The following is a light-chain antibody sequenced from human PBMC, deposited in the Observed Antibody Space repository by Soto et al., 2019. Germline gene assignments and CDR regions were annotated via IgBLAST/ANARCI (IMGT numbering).Light chain of an antibody. CDR1: SSDVGGYNY. J-gene: IGLJ2*01. V-gene: IGLV2-8*01. CDR2: EVS. CDR3: SSYAASNNLGV. Sequence: QSALTQPPSASGSPGQSVTISCIGTSSDVGGYNYVSWYQQHPGKAPKLMIYEVSKRPSGVPDRFSGSKSGNTASLTVSGLQAEDEAAYYCSSYAASNNLGVFGGGTQLTVL.